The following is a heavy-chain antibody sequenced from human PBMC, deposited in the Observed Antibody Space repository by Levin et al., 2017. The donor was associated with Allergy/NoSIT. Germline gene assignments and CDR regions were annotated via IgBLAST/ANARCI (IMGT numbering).Heavy chain of an antibody. CDR1: GGSFSGYY. Sequence: PSETLSLTCAVYGGSFSGYYWSWIRQPPGKGLEWIGEINHSGSTNYNPSLKSRVTISVDTSKNQFSLKLSSVTAPDTAVYYCARAGGRYQRRYFQPWGQGTLVTVSS. V-gene: IGHV4-34*01. CDR2: INHSGST. J-gene: IGHJ1*01. D-gene: IGHD2-2*01. CDR3: ARAGGRYQRRYFQP.